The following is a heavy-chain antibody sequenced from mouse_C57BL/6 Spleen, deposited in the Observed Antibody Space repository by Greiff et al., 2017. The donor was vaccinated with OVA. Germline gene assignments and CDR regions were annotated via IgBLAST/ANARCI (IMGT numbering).Heavy chain of an antibody. J-gene: IGHJ2*01. CDR1: GYAFSSSW. Sequence: QVQLQQSGPELVKPGASVKISCKASGYAFSSSWMNWVKQRPGKGLEWIGRIYPGDGDTNYNGKFKGKATLTADKSSSTAYMQLSSLTSEDSAVYFCARQLRLQGVYWGQGTTLTVSS. CDR2: IYPGDGDT. CDR3: ARQLRLQGVY. D-gene: IGHD3-2*02. V-gene: IGHV1-82*01.